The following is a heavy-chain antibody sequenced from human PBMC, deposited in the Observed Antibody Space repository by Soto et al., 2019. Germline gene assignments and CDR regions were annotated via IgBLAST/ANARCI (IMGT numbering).Heavy chain of an antibody. V-gene: IGHV1-2*04. J-gene: IGHJ6*02. CDR2: INPNSGGT. D-gene: IGHD3-22*01. CDR1: GYTFTGYY. CDR3: ARGGDNYYDSSGYYSGSGMDV. Sequence: QVQLVQSGAEVKKPGASVKVSCKASGYTFTGYYMHWVRQAPGQGLEWMGWINPNSGGTNYAQKFQGWVTMTRDSSISTAYMELSRLRSDDTAVYYCARGGDNYYDSSGYYSGSGMDVWGQGTTVTVSS.